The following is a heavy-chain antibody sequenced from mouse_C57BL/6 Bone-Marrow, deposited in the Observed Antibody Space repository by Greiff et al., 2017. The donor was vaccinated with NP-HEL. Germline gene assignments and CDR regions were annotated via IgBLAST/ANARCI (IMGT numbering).Heavy chain of an antibody. CDR1: GYTFTSYW. Sequence: QVQLKQPGAELVMPGASVKLSCKASGYTFTSYWMHWVKQRPGQGLEWIGEIDPSDSYTNYNQKFKGKSTLTVDKSSSTAYMQLSSLTSEDSAVYYCARLTTVVASDSWGQGTTLTVSS. V-gene: IGHV1-69*01. J-gene: IGHJ2*01. CDR2: IDPSDSYT. CDR3: ARLTTVVASDS. D-gene: IGHD1-1*01.